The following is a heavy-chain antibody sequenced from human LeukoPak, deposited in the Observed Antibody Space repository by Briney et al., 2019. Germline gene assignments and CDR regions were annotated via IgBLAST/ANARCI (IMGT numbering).Heavy chain of an antibody. V-gene: IGHV1-18*01. CDR2: ISAYNGNT. Sequence: ASVKVFCKASGYTFTSYGISWVRQAPGQGLEWMGWISAYNGNTNYAQKLQGRVTMTTDTSTSTAYIELRSLRSDDTAVYYCARDPVQLAHILDYWGQGTLVTVSS. J-gene: IGHJ4*02. CDR1: GYTFTSYG. D-gene: IGHD6-13*01. CDR3: ARDPVQLAHILDY.